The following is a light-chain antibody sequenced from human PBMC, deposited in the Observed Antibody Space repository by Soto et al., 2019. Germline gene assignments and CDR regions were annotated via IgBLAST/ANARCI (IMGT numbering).Light chain of an antibody. CDR1: QTISMW. CDR3: QQYSNLWT. CDR2: KAS. J-gene: IGKJ5*01. Sequence: DIQMTQSPSSLPASVGDRVTITCRASQTISMWLAWYQQKPGKAPMLLIYKASYLESGVPSRFSGSGFGTEFTLTISSLQPDDFGTYYCQQYSNLWTFGQGTRLEIK. V-gene: IGKV1-5*03.